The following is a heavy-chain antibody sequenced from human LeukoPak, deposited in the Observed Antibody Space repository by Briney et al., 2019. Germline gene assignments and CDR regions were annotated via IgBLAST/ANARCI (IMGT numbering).Heavy chain of an antibody. Sequence: PGGSLRLSCAASGFTFSDYYMSWIRQAPGKGLEWVSYISSSGSTIYYADSVKGRFTISRDNAKNSLYLQMNSLRAEDTAVYYCARDNDMANDAFDIWGQGTMVTVSS. V-gene: IGHV3-11*04. CDR2: ISSSGSTI. CDR3: ARDNDMANDAFDI. D-gene: IGHD3-22*01. J-gene: IGHJ3*02. CDR1: GFTFSDYY.